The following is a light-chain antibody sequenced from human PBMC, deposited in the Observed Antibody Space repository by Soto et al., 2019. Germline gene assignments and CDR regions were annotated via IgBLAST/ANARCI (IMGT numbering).Light chain of an antibody. CDR3: QQYYDWPTIT. V-gene: IGKV3-15*01. Sequence: EIVMTQSPATLSVPPGDRATLSCRASESVRSNLAWYQQKPGQAPRLLIYGASIRAADIPARFSGSGSGKEFTLTISTLQSEDFAVYYCQQYYDWPTITFGQGTRLE. CDR2: GAS. CDR1: ESVRSN. J-gene: IGKJ5*01.